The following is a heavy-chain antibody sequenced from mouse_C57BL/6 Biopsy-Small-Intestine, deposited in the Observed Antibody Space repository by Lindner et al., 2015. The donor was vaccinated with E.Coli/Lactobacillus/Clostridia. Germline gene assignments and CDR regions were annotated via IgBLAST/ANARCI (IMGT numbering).Heavy chain of an antibody. CDR3: ATDYDPFGY. D-gene: IGHD2-4*01. J-gene: IGHJ2*01. CDR1: GYAFSSSW. CDR2: IYPGDGDT. Sequence: VQLQESGPELVKPGASVKISCKASGYAFSSSWMNWVKQRPGKGLEWIGRIYPGDGDTNYNGKFKGKATLTADKSSSTAYMQLSSLTSEDSAVYFCATDYDPFGYWGQGTTLTVSS. V-gene: IGHV1-82*01.